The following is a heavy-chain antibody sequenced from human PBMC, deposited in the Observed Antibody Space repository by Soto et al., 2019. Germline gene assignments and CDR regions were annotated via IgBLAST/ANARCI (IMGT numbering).Heavy chain of an antibody. CDR1: GGSFSGYY. CDR2: INHSGST. V-gene: IGHV4-34*01. CDR3: ARGVEIPLRYFDWLPQSGNNWFDP. Sequence: PSETLSLTCAVYGGSFSGYYLSWIRQPPGKGLEWIGEINHSGSTNYNPSLKSRVTISVDTSKNQFSLKLSSVTAADTAVYYCARGVEIPLRYFDWLPQSGNNWFDPWGQGTLVTVSS. J-gene: IGHJ5*02. D-gene: IGHD3-9*01.